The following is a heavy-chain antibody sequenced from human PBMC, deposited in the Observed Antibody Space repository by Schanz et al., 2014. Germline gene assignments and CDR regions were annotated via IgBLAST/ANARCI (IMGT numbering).Heavy chain of an antibody. CDR2: ISYSGST. J-gene: IGHJ3*02. V-gene: IGHV4-34*11. CDR1: GGPFSSNY. CDR3: ARDRGHGDLPGDI. D-gene: IGHD4-17*01. Sequence: VQLQQWGAGRLRPAETLSLTCAVYGGPFSSNYWSWIRQPPGKGLEWIGFISYSGSTYYNPSLKSRVTISVDTSKNQFSLNLSSATAADTAVYYCARDRGHGDLPGDIWGQGTMVTVSS.